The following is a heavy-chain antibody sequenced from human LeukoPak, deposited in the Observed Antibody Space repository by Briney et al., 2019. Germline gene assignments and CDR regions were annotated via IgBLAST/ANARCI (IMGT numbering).Heavy chain of an antibody. Sequence: GGSLRLSCVASGFTFSDYYTSWIRQAPGKGLEWVSYISSSGSTIYYADSVKGRFTISRDNAKNSLYLRMHSLRAEDTAVYYCARDHEYTSSWWDYWGQGTLVTVSS. D-gene: IGHD6-13*01. CDR2: ISSSGSTI. CDR3: ARDHEYTSSWWDY. CDR1: GFTFSDYY. V-gene: IGHV3-11*01. J-gene: IGHJ4*02.